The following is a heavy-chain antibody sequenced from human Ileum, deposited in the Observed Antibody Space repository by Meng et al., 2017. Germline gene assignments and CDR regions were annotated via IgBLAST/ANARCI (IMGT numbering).Heavy chain of an antibody. D-gene: IGHD2-2*01. Sequence: QVELVQSGAGVKKPGASVKVSCKTSVYDFMDSDMHWVRQAPGQGLEWRGWINPRNGETRYVEKFRGRVAMRSDAPISTAYMEFSSLTSDDTAVYYCVRDVTRGGYWGQGTLVTVSS. CDR1: VYDFMDSD. J-gene: IGHJ4*02. CDR2: INPRNGET. V-gene: IGHV1-2*02. CDR3: VRDVTRGGY.